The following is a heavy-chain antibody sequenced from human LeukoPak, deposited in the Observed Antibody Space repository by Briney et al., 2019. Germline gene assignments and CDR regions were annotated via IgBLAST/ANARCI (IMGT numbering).Heavy chain of an antibody. CDR1: GGSISSYY. CDR2: IYYSGST. Sequence: SETLSLTCTVSGGSISSYYWSWIRQPPGKGLEWIGYIYYSGSTNYNPSLKSRVTIPVDTSKNQFSLKLSSVTAADTAVYYCARDTPGSNYFDYWGQGTLVTVSS. J-gene: IGHJ4*02. V-gene: IGHV4-59*01. D-gene: IGHD1-14*01. CDR3: ARDTPGSNYFDY.